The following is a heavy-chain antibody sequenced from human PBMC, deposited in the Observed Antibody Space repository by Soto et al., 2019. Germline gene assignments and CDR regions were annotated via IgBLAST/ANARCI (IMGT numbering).Heavy chain of an antibody. Sequence: GGSLRLSCAASGLTFSNYAMNWVRQAPGKGLEWVSAISGSGGNTYYADSVRGRFTISRDNSKNTLYLQMNSLRAEDTALYYCAKDPTGTTRNFDCWGQGTLVTVSS. D-gene: IGHD1-7*01. CDR2: ISGSGGNT. J-gene: IGHJ4*02. V-gene: IGHV3-23*01. CDR3: AKDPTGTTRNFDC. CDR1: GLTFSNYA.